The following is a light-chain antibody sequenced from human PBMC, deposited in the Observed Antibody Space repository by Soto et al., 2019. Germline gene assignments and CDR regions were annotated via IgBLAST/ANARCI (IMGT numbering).Light chain of an antibody. CDR1: SSDIGAYNS. CDR3: SSRTTSNPYV. Sequence: QSALTQPASVSGSPGQSITISCTGTSSDIGAYNSVSWYQQHPGKAPKLMIYEGSNRPSGVSNRFSASKSGNTASLTISGLQADDEADYYCSSRTTSNPYVFGTGTKLTVL. V-gene: IGLV2-14*01. J-gene: IGLJ1*01. CDR2: EGS.